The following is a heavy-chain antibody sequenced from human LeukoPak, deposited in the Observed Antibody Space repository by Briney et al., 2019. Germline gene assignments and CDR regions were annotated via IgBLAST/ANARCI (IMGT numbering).Heavy chain of an antibody. V-gene: IGHV3-23*01. CDR3: ARVKRDCSGGSCYSYDY. J-gene: IGHJ4*02. Sequence: GGSLRLSCVASRFTFNTYAVNWVRQAPGKGLEWVSAISGNGDIAYYADSVRGRFTISRDNSKNTLYLQMNSLRAEDTAVYYCARVKRDCSGGSCYSYDYWGQGTLVTVSS. D-gene: IGHD2-15*01. CDR2: ISGNGDIA. CDR1: RFTFNTYA.